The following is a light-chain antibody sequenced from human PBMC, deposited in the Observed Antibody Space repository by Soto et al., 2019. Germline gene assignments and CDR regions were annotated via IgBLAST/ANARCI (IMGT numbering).Light chain of an antibody. CDR2: WAS. Sequence: DIVMTQSPDSLAVSLGERATINCKSSQSVLYSSNNQNYLAWYQQKSGQPPKLLIYWASTRESGVPDRFSGSGSGTHFTLTISSLQAEDFAVYYCQQYYSAPLMFGQGTKVEIK. V-gene: IGKV4-1*01. CDR1: QSVLYSSNNQNY. CDR3: QQYYSAPLM. J-gene: IGKJ1*01.